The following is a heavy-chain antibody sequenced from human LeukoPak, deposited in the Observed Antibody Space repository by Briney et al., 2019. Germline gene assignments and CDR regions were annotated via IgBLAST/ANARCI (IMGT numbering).Heavy chain of an antibody. CDR3: ARVDYDGSGYNFDY. V-gene: IGHV4-61*01. CDR1: GGSISSGSYY. Sequence: SETLSLTCSVSGGSISSGSYYWSWIRQPPGKGLEWIGYIYYSGSTNHNPSLKSRVTISGDTSKNQFSLKLSSVTAADTAVYFCARVDYDGSGYNFDYWGQGTPVTVSS. CDR2: IYYSGST. D-gene: IGHD3-22*01. J-gene: IGHJ4*02.